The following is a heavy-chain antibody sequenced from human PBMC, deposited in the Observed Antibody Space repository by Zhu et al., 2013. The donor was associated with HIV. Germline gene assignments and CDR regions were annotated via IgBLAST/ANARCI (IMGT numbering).Heavy chain of an antibody. CDR2: IIPLFGTA. Sequence: QVQLVQSGAEMKKAGSSVKVSCKASGGTFSSFAISWVRQAPGQGLEWVGGIIPLFGTANYAQKFHGRVTIIADESTSTAYMELRSLRAEDTAVFYCARASDPEGYFDYWAREPCSPSPQ. CDR3: ARASDPEGYFDY. CDR1: GGTFSSFA. J-gene: IGHJ4*02. V-gene: IGHV1-69*01.